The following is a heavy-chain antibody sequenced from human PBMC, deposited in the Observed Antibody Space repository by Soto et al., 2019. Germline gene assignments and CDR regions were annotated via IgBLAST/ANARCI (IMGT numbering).Heavy chain of an antibody. D-gene: IGHD3-10*01. J-gene: IGHJ4*02. CDR2: INWNGGST. CDR3: ARLYGSGSTRRVRIDY. V-gene: IGHV3-20*04. CDR1: GFTFDDYG. Sequence: ESGGGVVRPGGSLRLSCAASGFTFDDYGMSWVRQAPGKGLEWVSGINWNGGSTGYADSVKGRFTISRDNAKNSLYLQMNSLRAEDTALYYCARLYGSGSTRRVRIDYWGQGTLVTVSS.